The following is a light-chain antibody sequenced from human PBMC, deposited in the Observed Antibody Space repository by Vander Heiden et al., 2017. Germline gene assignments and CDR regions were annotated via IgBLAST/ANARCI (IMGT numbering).Light chain of an antibody. Sequence: DIVMTQSPLSLPVTPGEPASISCRSSQSLLHSNGYNYLDWYLQKPGQSPQLLIYLGSNRASGVPDRFSGSGSGTDFTLNISRVDAEDVGVYYCMQALQTPYTFGQGTKLEIK. J-gene: IGKJ2*01. CDR1: QSLLHSNGYNY. CDR2: LGS. CDR3: MQALQTPYT. V-gene: IGKV2-28*01.